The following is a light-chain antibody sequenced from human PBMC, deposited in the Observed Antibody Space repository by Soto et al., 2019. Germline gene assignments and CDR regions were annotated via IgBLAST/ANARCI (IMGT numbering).Light chain of an antibody. CDR2: GAS. CDR3: QQYNNGPYT. V-gene: IGKV3-15*01. Sequence: EIVMTQSPATLSVSPGERVTLSCRASQSIGTSVAWYQHKPGQAPRLLIFGASTRATGFPARFSGSGSGTEFTLIISSLQSEDFAVYYCQQYNNGPYTFGQGTKLEIK. CDR1: QSIGTS. J-gene: IGKJ2*01.